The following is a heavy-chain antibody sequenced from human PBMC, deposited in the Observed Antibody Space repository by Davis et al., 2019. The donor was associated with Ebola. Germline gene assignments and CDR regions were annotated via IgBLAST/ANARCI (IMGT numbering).Heavy chain of an antibody. CDR2: ISGSGGST. J-gene: IGHJ4*02. CDR1: GFTFSSYA. D-gene: IGHD2-21*02. CDR3: AKIVVVTAIPYFDY. V-gene: IGHV3-23*01. Sequence: GESLKISCAASGFTFSSYAMSWVRQAPGKGLEWVSAISGSGGSTYYADSVKGRFTISRDNSKNTLYLQMNSLIAEDTAVYYCAKIVVVTAIPYFDYWGQGTLVTVSS.